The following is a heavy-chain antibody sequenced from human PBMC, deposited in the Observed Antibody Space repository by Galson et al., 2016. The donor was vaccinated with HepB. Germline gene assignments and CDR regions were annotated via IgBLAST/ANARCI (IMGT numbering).Heavy chain of an antibody. CDR2: TSGSGASA. CDR3: TKDRSSSGLPRYEFDS. J-gene: IGHJ4*02. D-gene: IGHD3-9*01. Sequence: SLRLSCAASGFIFNNYWMTWVRQAPGKGLEWVSATSGSGASAYYVDSVKGRFTISRDNSKNTLYLQMNSLRAEDTAIYYCTKDRSSSGLPRYEFDSWGQGTLATVSS. V-gene: IGHV3-23*01. CDR1: GFIFNNYW.